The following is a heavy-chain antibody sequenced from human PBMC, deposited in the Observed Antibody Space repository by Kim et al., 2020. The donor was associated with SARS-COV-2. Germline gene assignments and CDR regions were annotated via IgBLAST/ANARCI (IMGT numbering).Heavy chain of an antibody. CDR3: ARHRFFTVARGYAFDI. D-gene: IGHD3-10*01. Sequence: SETLSLTCTVSGGSISSYYWSWIRQPPGKGLEWIGYIYYSGSTNYNPSLKSRVTISVDTSKNQFSLKLSSVTAADTAVYYCARHRFFTVARGYAFDIWGQGTMVTVSS. V-gene: IGHV4-59*08. J-gene: IGHJ3*02. CDR1: GGSISSYY. CDR2: IYYSGST.